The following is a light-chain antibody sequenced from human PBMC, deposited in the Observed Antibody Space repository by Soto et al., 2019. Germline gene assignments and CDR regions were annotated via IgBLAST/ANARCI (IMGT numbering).Light chain of an antibody. CDR3: QQRSNWPPRLT. CDR2: DAS. V-gene: IGKV3-11*01. Sequence: DIVLTQSPATLSLSPGERATLSCRASQSINDYVAWYQHKPGQAPRLLIYDASNRATGIPARFSGSGSGTDFNLTISSLEPEDFAVYHCQQRSNWPPRLTFGGGTKVEIK. CDR1: QSINDY. J-gene: IGKJ4*01.